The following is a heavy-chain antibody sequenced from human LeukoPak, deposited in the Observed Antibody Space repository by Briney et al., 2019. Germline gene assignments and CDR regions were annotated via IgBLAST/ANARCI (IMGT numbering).Heavy chain of an antibody. CDR2: VSGSGSTV. CDR3: VRQFAS. Sequence: QTGGSLRLSCAASGFTFSEHIMNWVRQLPGKRLEWVAYVSGSGSTVYYADSVKGRFTISRDNGKSSLYLQMNSLRVEDTALYYCVRQFASWGQGTLVTVSS. V-gene: IGHV3-48*01. J-gene: IGHJ4*02. CDR1: GFTFSEHI.